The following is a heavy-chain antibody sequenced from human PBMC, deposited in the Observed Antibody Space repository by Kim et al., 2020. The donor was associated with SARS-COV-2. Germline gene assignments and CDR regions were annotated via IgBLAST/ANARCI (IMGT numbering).Heavy chain of an antibody. J-gene: IGHJ3*01. Sequence: SETLSLTCAVSGGSVSDPTYYWGWIRQPPGKGLEWIGSIYYAGDTFYNPSLKSRVTISVDMSQNQFSLKLSSVTAADTAVYYCASVKGRYCGGDCYFAF. CDR1: GGSVSDPTYY. V-gene: IGHV4-39*07. CDR3: ASVKGRYCGGDCYFAF. D-gene: IGHD2-21*02. CDR2: IYYAGDT.